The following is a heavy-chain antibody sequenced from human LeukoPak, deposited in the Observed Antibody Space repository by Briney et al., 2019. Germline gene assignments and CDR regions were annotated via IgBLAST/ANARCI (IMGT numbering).Heavy chain of an antibody. CDR1: GFTFSTYG. J-gene: IGHJ6*02. CDR3: ARSAYYYDSRGYHNYYHYGMDV. CDR2: ISDDGSNK. V-gene: IGHV3-30*03. D-gene: IGHD3-22*01. Sequence: GGSLRLSCAASGFTFSTYGMHWVRQAPGKGLEWVAVISDDGSNKYYADSVKGRFTISRDNSKNTLYLQMNSLRAEDTAVYYCARSAYYYDSRGYHNYYHYGMDVRGQGTTVTVSS.